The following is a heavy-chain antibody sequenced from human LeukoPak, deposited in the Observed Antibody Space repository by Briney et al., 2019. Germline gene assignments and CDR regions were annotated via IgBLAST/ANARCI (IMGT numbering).Heavy chain of an antibody. CDR3: ARGHGFWNGYYIDY. Sequence: SETLSLTCAVYGGSFSGYYWSWIRQPPGKGLEWIGEINHSGSTNYNPPLKSRVTISVDTSKNQFSLKLSSVTAADTAVYYCARGHGFWNGYYIDYWGQGTLVTVSS. CDR2: INHSGST. V-gene: IGHV4-34*01. J-gene: IGHJ4*02. D-gene: IGHD3/OR15-3a*01. CDR1: GGSFSGYY.